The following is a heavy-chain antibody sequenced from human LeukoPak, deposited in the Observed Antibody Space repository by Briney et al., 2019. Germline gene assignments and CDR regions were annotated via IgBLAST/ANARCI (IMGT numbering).Heavy chain of an antibody. CDR2: IYTSGST. V-gene: IGHV4-4*07. J-gene: IGHJ3*02. CDR3: AREVIVVVPAATGDAFDI. Sequence: PSETLSLTCTVSGGSISSYYWSWIRQPAGKGLEWIGRIYTSGSTNYNPSLKSRVTISVDKSKNQFSLKLSSVTAADTAVYYCAREVIVVVPAATGDAFDIWGQGTRVTVSS. D-gene: IGHD2-2*01. CDR1: GGSISSYY.